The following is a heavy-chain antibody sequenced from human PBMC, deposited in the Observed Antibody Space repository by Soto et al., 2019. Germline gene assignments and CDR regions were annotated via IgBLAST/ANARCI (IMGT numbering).Heavy chain of an antibody. V-gene: IGHV1-69*13. D-gene: IGHD3-3*01. J-gene: IGHJ4*02. CDR2: FIPVYRTL. Sequence: SVKVSCKASGGSFGKSAINWVRQTPGQGLEWLGGFIPVYRTLNYAQKFQGRVTITADESTGTAYMTLSSLASDDTAVYYCATGVIWIVYFPVDSWGQGTRVNVSA. CDR1: GGSFGKSA. CDR3: ATGVIWIVYFPVDS.